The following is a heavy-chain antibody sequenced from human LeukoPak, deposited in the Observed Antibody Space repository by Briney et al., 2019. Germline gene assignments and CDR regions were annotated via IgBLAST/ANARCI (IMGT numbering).Heavy chain of an antibody. CDR1: GFTFSSYS. D-gene: IGHD6-19*01. CDR3: ARDSPGVAGKGYFDY. V-gene: IGHV3-21*01. J-gene: IGHJ4*02. CDR2: ISSSSSYI. Sequence: GGSLRLSCAASGFTFSSYSMNWVRQAPGKGLEWVSSISSSSSYIYYADSVKGRFTISRDNAKNSLYLQMNSLRAEDTAVYYCARDSPGVAGKGYFDYWGQGTLVTVSS.